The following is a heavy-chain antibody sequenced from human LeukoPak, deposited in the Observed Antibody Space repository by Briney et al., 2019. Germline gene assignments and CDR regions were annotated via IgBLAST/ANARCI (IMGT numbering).Heavy chain of an antibody. D-gene: IGHD3-22*01. V-gene: IGHV3-23*01. CDR3: ARGAFHYYDSSGPDY. J-gene: IGHJ4*02. Sequence: GGSLRLSCAASGFTFSNYAMSWVRQAPGKGLEWVSAISGSASSTYHADSVKGRFTISRDNSKNTLYLQMNSLRAEDTAVYYCARGAFHYYDSSGPDYWGQGTLVTVSS. CDR1: GFTFSNYA. CDR2: ISGSASST.